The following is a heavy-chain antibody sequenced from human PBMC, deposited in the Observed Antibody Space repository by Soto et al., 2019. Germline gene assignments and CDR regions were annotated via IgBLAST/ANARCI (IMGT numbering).Heavy chain of an antibody. CDR1: GGTFSSYA. D-gene: IGHD3-22*01. V-gene: IGHV1-69*12. J-gene: IGHJ6*02. CDR2: IIPIFGTA. CDR3: ASHYDSSSYYYYYGMDV. Sequence: QVQLVQSGAEVKKPGSSVKVSCKASGGTFSSYAISWVRQAPGQGLEWMGGIIPIFGTADYAQKFQGRVMITADESTSTAYMELSSLRSEATAVYYCASHYDSSSYYYYYGMDVWGQGTTVTVSS.